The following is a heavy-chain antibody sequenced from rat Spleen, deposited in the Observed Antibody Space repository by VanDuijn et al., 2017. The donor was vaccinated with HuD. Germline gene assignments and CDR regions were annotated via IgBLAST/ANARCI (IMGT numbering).Heavy chain of an antibody. J-gene: IGHJ3*01. V-gene: IGHV5-29*01. Sequence: EVQLVVSGGGLVQPGRSLKLSCAASGFTFSNYGMAWVRQAPTKGLEWVATISYDGSSTYYRDSVKGRFTISRDNAKSTLYLQMDSLRSEDTATYYCARHPSNYGWFAYWGQGTLVTVSS. CDR1: GFTFSNYG. D-gene: IGHD1-11*01. CDR2: ISYDGSST. CDR3: ARHPSNYGWFAY.